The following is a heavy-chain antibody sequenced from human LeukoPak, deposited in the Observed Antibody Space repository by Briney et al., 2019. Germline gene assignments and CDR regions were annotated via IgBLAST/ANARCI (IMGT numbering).Heavy chain of an antibody. D-gene: IGHD6-19*01. Sequence: GGSLRLSCAASGFTFDDYAMHWVRQAPGEGLEWVSGISWNSGSIGYADSVKGRFTISRDNAKNSLYLQMNSLRAEDTALYYCAKDNEAVAGTPGAFDIWGQGTMVTVSS. V-gene: IGHV3-9*01. CDR3: AKDNEAVAGTPGAFDI. J-gene: IGHJ3*02. CDR1: GFTFDDYA. CDR2: ISWNSGSI.